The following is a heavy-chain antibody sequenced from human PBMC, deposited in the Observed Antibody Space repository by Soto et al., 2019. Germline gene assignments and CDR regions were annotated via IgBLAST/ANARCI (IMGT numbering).Heavy chain of an antibody. J-gene: IGHJ6*02. CDR1: GDSISSGGYY. V-gene: IGHV4-31*03. D-gene: IGHD3-10*01. CDR3: ARDQSYKMDV. Sequence: QVQLQEAGPGLVKPSQTLSLTCTVSGDSISSGGYYWSWIRQHPGKGLEWIGYIYYSGSTYYNPSLNSRVTISVDASKNQFSLKLSSVTAADTAVYYCARDQSYKMDVWGQGTTVTVSS. CDR2: IYYSGST.